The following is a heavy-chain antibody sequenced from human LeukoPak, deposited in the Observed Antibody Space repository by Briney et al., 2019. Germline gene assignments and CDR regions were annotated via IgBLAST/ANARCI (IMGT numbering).Heavy chain of an antibody. CDR3: ARLVYGDYADY. CDR1: GFTLSNYW. Sequence: GESLKISCQVSGFTLSNYWIAWVRQMPGKGLEWMGIIYPGDSDTRYSPSFQGQVTISADKSISTAYLQWSSLKASDTAMYYCARLVYGDYADYWGQGTLVTVSS. V-gene: IGHV5-51*01. D-gene: IGHD4-17*01. J-gene: IGHJ4*02. CDR2: IYPGDSDT.